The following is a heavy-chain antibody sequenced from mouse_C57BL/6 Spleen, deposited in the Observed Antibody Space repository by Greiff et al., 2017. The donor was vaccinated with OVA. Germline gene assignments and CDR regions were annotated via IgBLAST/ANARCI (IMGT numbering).Heavy chain of an antibody. J-gene: IGHJ2*01. CDR2: ISYDGSN. CDR3: ARDQGYYFDY. D-gene: IGHD3-2*02. Sequence: VQLQQSGPGLVKPSQSLSLTCSVTGYSITSGYYWNWIRQFPGNKLEWMGYISYDGSNNYNPSLKNRISITRDTSQNQFFLKLNSVTTEDTATVYCARDQGYYFDYWGQGTTLTVSS. V-gene: IGHV3-6*01. CDR1: GYSITSGYY.